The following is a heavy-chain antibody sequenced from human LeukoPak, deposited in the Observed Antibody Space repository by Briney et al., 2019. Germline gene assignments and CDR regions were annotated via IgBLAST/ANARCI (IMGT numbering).Heavy chain of an antibody. J-gene: IGHJ6*02. D-gene: IGHD2-21*02. CDR2: INPSGCRT. V-gene: IGHV1-46*01. Sequence: GASVKVFCKASLYTFTSYGINCVRQAPGQGLEWMGIINPSGCRTSYAQKFQGRVTMTRDTSTSTVYMELSSLRSEDTAVYYCARDLRPRLTIVVVTAMTYGMDVWGQGTTVTVSS. CDR1: LYTFTSYG. CDR3: ARDLRPRLTIVVVTAMTYGMDV.